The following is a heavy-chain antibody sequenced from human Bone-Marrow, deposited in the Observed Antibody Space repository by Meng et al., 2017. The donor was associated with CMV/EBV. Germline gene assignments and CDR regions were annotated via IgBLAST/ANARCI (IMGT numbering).Heavy chain of an antibody. CDR1: GFTFSSYS. J-gene: IGHJ4*02. CDR3: ARDRGSIGY. V-gene: IGHV3-48*04. Sequence: GESLKISCAASGFTFSSYSMNWVRQAPGKGLEWVSYISSSSSTIYYADSVKGRFTISRDNAKNSLYLQMNSLRAEDTAVYYCARDRGSIGYWGQGTLVTVYS. CDR2: ISSSSSTI. D-gene: IGHD3-10*01.